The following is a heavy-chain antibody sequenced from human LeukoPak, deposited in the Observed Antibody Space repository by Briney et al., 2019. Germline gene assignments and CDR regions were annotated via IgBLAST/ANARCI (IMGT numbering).Heavy chain of an antibody. CDR3: ARDREHIVLLPGAKRKTWYFDY. V-gene: IGHV4-4*07. J-gene: IGHJ4*02. CDR1: GDSITGYY. CDR2: MYTSGST. Sequence: SETLSLTCSVSGDSITGYYWSWIRQPAGKGLEWIGRMYTSGSTNYNPSPKSRVTISVDTSKNQFSLKLSSVTAADTAVYYCARDREHIVLLPGAKRKTWYFDYWGQGTLVTVSS. D-gene: IGHD2-2*01.